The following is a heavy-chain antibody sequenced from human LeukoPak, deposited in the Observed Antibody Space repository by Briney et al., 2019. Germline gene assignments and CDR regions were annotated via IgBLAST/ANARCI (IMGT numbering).Heavy chain of an antibody. V-gene: IGHV3-74*01. CDR2: INSDGSST. Sequence: PGGSLRLSCAASGFTFSRYRMHWVRQAPGKGLLWVSRINSDGSSTYYADSVKGRFTTSRDNAKNALHLQMNSLTAEDTAVYYCVLDLFSSFAFDIWGQGTMVTDSS. CDR1: GFTFSRYR. J-gene: IGHJ3*02. D-gene: IGHD3/OR15-3a*01. CDR3: VLDLFSSFAFDI.